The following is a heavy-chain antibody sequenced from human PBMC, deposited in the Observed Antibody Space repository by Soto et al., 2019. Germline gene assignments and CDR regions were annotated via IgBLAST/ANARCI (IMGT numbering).Heavy chain of an antibody. J-gene: IGHJ5*02. CDR2: IYYSGST. V-gene: IGHV4-39*01. CDR3: ATQEVGGTYVYTFDP. Sequence: SETLSLTCTVSGGSITSSSYYWGWIRQPPGKGLEWIGSIYYSGSTYYNPSLKGRVTISIDTSKNQFSLKLSSVTAADTAVYYCATQEVGGTYVYTFDPWGQGTLVTVSS. D-gene: IGHD1-26*01. CDR1: GGSITSSSYY.